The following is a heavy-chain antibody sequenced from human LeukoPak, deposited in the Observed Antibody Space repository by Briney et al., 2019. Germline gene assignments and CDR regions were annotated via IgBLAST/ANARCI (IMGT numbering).Heavy chain of an antibody. Sequence: PGESLQISCQGSGYIFSTYWIGWVRQLPGKGLEWMGIIYPGDSDTRYSPSFQGQVTISADKSISTAFLHWSSLKASDTAMYYCARPGYCSTTSCSAIDYWGQGTLVTVSS. CDR2: IYPGDSDT. V-gene: IGHV5-51*01. CDR3: ARPGYCSTTSCSAIDY. J-gene: IGHJ4*02. D-gene: IGHD2-2*01. CDR1: GYIFSTYW.